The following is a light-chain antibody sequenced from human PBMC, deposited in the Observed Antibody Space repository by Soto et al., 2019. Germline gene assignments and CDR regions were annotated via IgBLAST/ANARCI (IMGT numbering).Light chain of an antibody. Sequence: DIQMTQSPSTLSASVGDRVTITYRASQSISTWLAWYQQKPGKAPKLLIFDASGLQSGVPSRFSGSGSGTEFTLTISSLQPDDFATYYCQQYDSYSGTFGQGTKLEIK. CDR1: QSISTW. J-gene: IGKJ2*01. CDR3: QQYDSYSGT. CDR2: DAS. V-gene: IGKV1-5*01.